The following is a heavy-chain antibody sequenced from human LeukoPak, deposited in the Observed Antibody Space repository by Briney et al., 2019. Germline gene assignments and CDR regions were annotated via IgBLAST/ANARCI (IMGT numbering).Heavy chain of an antibody. J-gene: IGHJ5*02. D-gene: IGHD2-15*01. Sequence: ASVKVSCKASGGTFSSYAISWVRQAPGQGLEWMGGIIPIFGTANYAQKFQGRVTITADESTSTAYMELSSLRSEDTAVYYCARAGGRDNWFDPWGQGTLVTVSS. CDR3: ARAGGRDNWFDP. V-gene: IGHV1-69*13. CDR2: IIPIFGTA. CDR1: GGTFSSYA.